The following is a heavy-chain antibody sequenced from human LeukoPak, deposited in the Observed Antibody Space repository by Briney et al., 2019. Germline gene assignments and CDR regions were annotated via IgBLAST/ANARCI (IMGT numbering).Heavy chain of an antibody. Sequence: ASVKVTCKASGYTFTSYGISWVRQAPGQGLEWMGWISAYNGNTNYAQKLQGRVTMTTDTSTSTAYMELRSLRSDDTAVYYCARVQDIVVVVAAGPGDYWGQGTLVTVSS. CDR3: ARVQDIVVVVAAGPGDY. CDR1: GYTFTSYG. CDR2: ISAYNGNT. J-gene: IGHJ4*02. V-gene: IGHV1-18*01. D-gene: IGHD2-15*01.